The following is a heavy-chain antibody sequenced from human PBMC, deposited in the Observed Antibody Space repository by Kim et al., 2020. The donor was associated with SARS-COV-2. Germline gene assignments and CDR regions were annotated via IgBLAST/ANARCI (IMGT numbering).Heavy chain of an antibody. D-gene: IGHD2-8*01. V-gene: IGHV7-4-1*02. CDR2: INTNTGNP. CDR1: GYTFTSYA. CDR3: ARDPRIWSNFVLMVYAQGGLDP. J-gene: IGHJ5*02. Sequence: ASVKVSCKASGYTFTSYAMNWVRQAPGQGLEWMGWINTNTGNPTYAQGFTGRFVFSLDTSVSTAYLQISSLKAEDTAVYYCARDPRIWSNFVLMVYAQGGLDPWGQGTLVTVSS.